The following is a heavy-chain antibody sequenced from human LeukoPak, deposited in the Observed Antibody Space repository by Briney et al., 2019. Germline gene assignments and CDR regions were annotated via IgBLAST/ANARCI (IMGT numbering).Heavy chain of an antibody. CDR1: GFTFSTYW. J-gene: IGHJ4*02. CDR3: AKVSDGYNSYFFDY. Sequence: GGSLRLSCAASGFTFSTYWMHWVRQAPGKGLVWVSHINPAGSTAFYADSVKGRFTISRDNSKNTLYLQMNSLRAEDTAVHYCAKVSDGYNSYFFDYWGQGTLVTVSS. CDR2: INPAGSTA. V-gene: IGHV3-74*01. D-gene: IGHD5-24*01.